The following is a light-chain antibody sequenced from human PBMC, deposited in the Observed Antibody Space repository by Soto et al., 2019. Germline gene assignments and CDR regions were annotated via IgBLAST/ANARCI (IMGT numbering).Light chain of an antibody. J-gene: IGLJ1*01. CDR1: SGDVGGYNF. V-gene: IGLV2-8*01. CDR3: SSYAGSNNYV. Sequence: QSVLTQPPSASGSPGQSVTISCTGTSGDVGGYNFVSWYQHHPGTAPKLMIYEVTKRPSGVPDRFSGSKSGNTASLTVSGLQAEDEADYYCSSYAGSNNYVFGTGTKLTVL. CDR2: EVT.